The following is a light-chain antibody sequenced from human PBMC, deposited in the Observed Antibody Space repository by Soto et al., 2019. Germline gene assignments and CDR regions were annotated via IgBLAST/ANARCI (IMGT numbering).Light chain of an antibody. CDR3: SSYAGSINV. CDR2: EVS. Sequence: QSALTQPASVSVSPGQSITISCTGTSSDVGGYNYVSWYQQHPGKAPKLMIYEVSNRPSGVSNRFSGSKSGNTASLTISGLQAEDEADYYCSSYAGSINVFGTGTKLTVL. J-gene: IGLJ1*01. V-gene: IGLV2-14*01. CDR1: SSDVGGYNY.